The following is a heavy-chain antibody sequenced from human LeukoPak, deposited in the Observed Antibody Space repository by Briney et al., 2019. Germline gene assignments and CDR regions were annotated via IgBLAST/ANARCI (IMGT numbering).Heavy chain of an antibody. V-gene: IGHV3-21*01. CDR3: ARDRLFGNLPDY. CDR2: ISSSTSYK. CDR1: GFAFSSYS. Sequence: PGGSLRLSCAASGFAFSSYSMNWVRQAPGKGLEWVSSISSSTSYKNYADSLKGRFTISRDNAKNSLYLQMTSLRAEDTAVYYCARDRLFGNLPDYWGQGTLVTVSS. J-gene: IGHJ4*02. D-gene: IGHD1-7*01.